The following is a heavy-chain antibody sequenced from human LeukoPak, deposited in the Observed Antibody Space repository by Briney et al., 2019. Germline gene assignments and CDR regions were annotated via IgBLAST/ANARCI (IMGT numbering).Heavy chain of an antibody. Sequence: GGSLRLSCAASGFTFSTHWMSWIRQAPGKGLEWLANINQDGSEKYYVDSVKGRFTISRDNAKKSLCLHMESLRADDTAVYYCVRIRGYFDLLSTFDHWGQGSLVTVSS. CDR1: GFTFSTHW. V-gene: IGHV3-7*01. D-gene: IGHD2-21*01. CDR3: VRIRGYFDLLSTFDH. CDR2: INQDGSEK. J-gene: IGHJ4*02.